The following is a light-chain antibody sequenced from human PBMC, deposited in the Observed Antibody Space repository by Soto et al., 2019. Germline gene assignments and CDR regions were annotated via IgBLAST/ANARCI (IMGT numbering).Light chain of an antibody. CDR3: QQYNTLPYT. CDR2: KAS. J-gene: IGKJ2*01. Sequence: DIQMTQSPSTLSASEGDRVTMACRASLSISNWLAWYQQKPGKAPKLLIYKASSLESGVPSRFSGSGSGTAFTLTISSLQPDDFATYYCQQYNTLPYTFGQGTKLEI. CDR1: LSISNW. V-gene: IGKV1-5*03.